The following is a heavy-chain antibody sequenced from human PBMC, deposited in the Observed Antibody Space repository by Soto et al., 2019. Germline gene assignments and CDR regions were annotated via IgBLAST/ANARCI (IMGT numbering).Heavy chain of an antibody. CDR2: INPNSGAT. V-gene: IGHV1-2*02. D-gene: IGHD6-6*01. CDR3: ARDFDLEYTTSSFWYGP. Sequence: GSVKVSCKASGYTFIGYYMHWVRQAPGQGLEWMGWINPNSGATNYAQMFQGRVTMTGDTSSSTVYMELSRLRPDDTAVYYCARDFDLEYTTSSFWYGPWGQGTLVPVSS. CDR1: GYTFIGYY. J-gene: IGHJ5*02.